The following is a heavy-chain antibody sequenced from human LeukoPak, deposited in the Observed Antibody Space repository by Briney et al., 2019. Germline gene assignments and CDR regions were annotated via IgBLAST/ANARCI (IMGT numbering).Heavy chain of an antibody. V-gene: IGHV1-69*05. J-gene: IGHJ4*02. CDR3: ASTLVGADPYYFDY. D-gene: IGHD1-26*01. Sequence: ASVKVSCKASGGTFSSYAISWVRQAPGQGLEWMGRIIPIFGTANYAQKFQGRATITTDESTSTAYMELSSLRSEDTAVYYCASTLVGADPYYFDYWGQGTLVTVSS. CDR2: IIPIFGTA. CDR1: GGTFSSYA.